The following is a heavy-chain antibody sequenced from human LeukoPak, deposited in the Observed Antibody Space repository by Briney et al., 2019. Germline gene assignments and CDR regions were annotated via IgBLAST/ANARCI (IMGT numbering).Heavy chain of an antibody. D-gene: IGHD3/OR15-3a*01. CDR3: ATDRGTGASSFYYFDY. CDR1: GGSISSRSYY. Sequence: SETLSLTCTVSGGSISSRSYYWTWIRQPAGKGLERIGRVYSSGSPNSNPSLKSRVTISVDTSKNQFSLKLSSVTAADTAVYYCATDRGTGASSFYYFDYWGQGTLVTVSS. CDR2: VYSSGSP. V-gene: IGHV4-61*02. J-gene: IGHJ4*02.